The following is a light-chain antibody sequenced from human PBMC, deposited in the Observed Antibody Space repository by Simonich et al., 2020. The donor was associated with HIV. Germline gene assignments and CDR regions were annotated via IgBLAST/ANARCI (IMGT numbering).Light chain of an antibody. V-gene: IGKV4-1*01. CDR1: QRVLYSSNNNNY. J-gene: IGKJ1*01. Sequence: DIVMTQSPDSLAVSLGERATINCKSSQRVLYSSNNNNYLAWYQQKPGHPPNLLIYWAATRESGVPDRFRASGSGTDFTLTISSLQAEDVAIYYCQQYYSTPPTFGQGTKVEIK. CDR2: WAA. CDR3: QQYYSTPPT.